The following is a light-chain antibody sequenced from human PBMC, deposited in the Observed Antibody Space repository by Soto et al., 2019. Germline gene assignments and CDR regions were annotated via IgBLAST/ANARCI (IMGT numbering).Light chain of an antibody. Sequence: AILMTQSPSSFSASTGDRVTITCRASQSIGTYLAWYQQIPGRAPKLLIFAASTLQRGVPSRFSGSGSGTDFTLTISCLQSEDFATYYCQQYYIYPPTFGGGTKVEIK. CDR3: QQYYIYPPT. CDR1: QSIGTY. V-gene: IGKV1-8*01. CDR2: AAS. J-gene: IGKJ4*01.